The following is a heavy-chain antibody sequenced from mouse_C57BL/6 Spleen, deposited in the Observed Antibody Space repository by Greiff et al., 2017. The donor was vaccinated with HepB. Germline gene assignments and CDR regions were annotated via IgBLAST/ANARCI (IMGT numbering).Heavy chain of an antibody. D-gene: IGHD2-4*01. Sequence: QVQLQQPGAELVRPGTSVKLSCKASGYTFTSYWMHWVKQRPGQGLEWIGVIDPSDSYTNYNQKFKGKATLTVDTSSSTAYMQLSSLTSEDSAVYYCARRVAFDYGDFDYWGQGTTLTVSS. CDR3: ARRVAFDYGDFDY. CDR1: GYTFTSYW. J-gene: IGHJ2*01. CDR2: IDPSDSYT. V-gene: IGHV1-59*01.